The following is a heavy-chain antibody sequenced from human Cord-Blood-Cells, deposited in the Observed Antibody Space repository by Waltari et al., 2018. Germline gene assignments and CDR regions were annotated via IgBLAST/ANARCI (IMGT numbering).Heavy chain of an antibody. CDR3: ARDPRVAYCGGDCPYYYMDV. CDR1: GYTFTSYY. CDR2: INPSGGST. D-gene: IGHD2-21*02. J-gene: IGHJ6*03. V-gene: IGHV1-46*01. Sequence: QVQLVQSGAEVKKPGASVKVSCKASGYTFTSYYMHWVRQAPGQGLEGMGIINPSGGSTSYGQKFQGRVTMNRDTATSTVYMELSSLRSEDTAVYYCARDPRVAYCGGDCPYYYMDVWGKGTTVTVSS.